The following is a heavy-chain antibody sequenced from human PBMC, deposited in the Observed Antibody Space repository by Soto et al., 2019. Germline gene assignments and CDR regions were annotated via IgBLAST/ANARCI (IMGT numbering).Heavy chain of an antibody. CDR2: IDWDDDK. Sequence: XGPTLGNPTQSLTLACTFSGFSLSTSGMRVSWIRQPPGKALEWLARIDWDDDKFYSTSLKTRLTISKDTSKNQVVLTMTNMDPVDTATYYCARGRAGNWFDHWGQGTLVTVSS. J-gene: IGHJ5*02. CDR3: ARGRAGNWFDH. D-gene: IGHD1-26*01. V-gene: IGHV2-70*04. CDR1: GFSLSTSGMR.